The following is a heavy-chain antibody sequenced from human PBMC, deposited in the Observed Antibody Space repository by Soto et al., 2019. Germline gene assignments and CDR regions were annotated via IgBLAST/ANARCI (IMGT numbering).Heavy chain of an antibody. V-gene: IGHV3-23*01. CDR3: AQAEGFWVPFR. D-gene: IGHD2-15*01. CDR1: GFTSGNYA. J-gene: IGHJ4*02. CDR2: ISGSGLIA. Sequence: PGGSLRLSCSISGFTSGNYAMNWVRQAPGKGLEWLSVISGSGLIAYYADSVKGRFTVSSDKPKSAVILQLTNLTLEDTAIYYCAQAEGFWVPFRWGQGTLVTVYS.